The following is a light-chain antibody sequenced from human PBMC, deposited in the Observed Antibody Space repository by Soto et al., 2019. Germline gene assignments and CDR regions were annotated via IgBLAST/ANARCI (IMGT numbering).Light chain of an antibody. V-gene: IGLV2-11*01. CDR1: SSDVGGYNY. CDR3: CSYAGSNYV. Sequence: QSALTQPRSVSGSPGQSVTISCTGTSSDVGGYNYVSWYQQHPGKAPKLMISDVSKRPSGVPDRFSGSKSGNTASLTISGLQAEDEADYFCCSYAGSNYVFGTGTKLIVL. J-gene: IGLJ1*01. CDR2: DVS.